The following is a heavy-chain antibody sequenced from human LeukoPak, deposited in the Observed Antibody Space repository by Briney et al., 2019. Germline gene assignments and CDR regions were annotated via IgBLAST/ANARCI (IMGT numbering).Heavy chain of an antibody. Sequence: SVKVSCKASGGTFSSYAISWVRQAPGQGLEWMGGIIPIFGTANYAQKFQGRVTITADESTSTAYMELGSLRSEDTAVYYCARGDVVVPAAISGMDVWGQGTTVTVSS. J-gene: IGHJ6*02. V-gene: IGHV1-69*13. CDR1: GGTFSSYA. D-gene: IGHD2-2*01. CDR3: ARGDVVVPAAISGMDV. CDR2: IIPIFGTA.